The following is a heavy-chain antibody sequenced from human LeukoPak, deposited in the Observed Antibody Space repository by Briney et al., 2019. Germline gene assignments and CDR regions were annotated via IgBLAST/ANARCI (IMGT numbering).Heavy chain of an antibody. J-gene: IGHJ3*02. CDR3: ARHLIGSGSYDAFDI. V-gene: IGHV4-4*07. CDR2: IHSGGTT. CDR1: GDSISDDY. Sequence: SETLSLTCTVSGDSISDDYYTWMRQPAGKGLEWIGRIHSGGTTNYNPSLMSRVTISVDTSKNQFSLKLSSVTAADTAVYYCARHLIGSGSYDAFDIWGQGTMVTVSS. D-gene: IGHD3-10*01.